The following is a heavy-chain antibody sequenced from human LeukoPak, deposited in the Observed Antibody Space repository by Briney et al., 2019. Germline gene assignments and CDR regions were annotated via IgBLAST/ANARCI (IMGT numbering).Heavy chain of an antibody. D-gene: IGHD2-2*01. CDR1: GGSISSYY. CDR2: IYYSGST. J-gene: IGHJ4*02. CDR3: ASGRPAAANY. V-gene: IGHV4-59*01. Sequence: SETLPLTCTVSGGSISSYYWRWIRQPPGKGLEWMGYIYYSGSTNKNTSLKSRVNISVDTSKNQFSLKLSSPAAEDTAVYYCASGRPAAANYWGQGTLVTVSS.